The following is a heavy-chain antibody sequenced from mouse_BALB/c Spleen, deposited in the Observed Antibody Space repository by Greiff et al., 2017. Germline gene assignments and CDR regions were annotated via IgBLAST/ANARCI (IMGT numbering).Heavy chain of an antibody. CDR1: GFTFSSYA. J-gene: IGHJ3*01. Sequence: EVKLMESGGGLVKPGGSLKLSCAASGFTFSSYAMSWVRQTPEKSLEWVASISSGGSTYYPDSVKGRFTISRDNARNILYLQMSSLRSEDTAMYYCARGYGNSAWFAYWGQGTLVTVSA. CDR3: ARGYGNSAWFAY. CDR2: ISSGGST. V-gene: IGHV5-6-5*01. D-gene: IGHD2-1*01.